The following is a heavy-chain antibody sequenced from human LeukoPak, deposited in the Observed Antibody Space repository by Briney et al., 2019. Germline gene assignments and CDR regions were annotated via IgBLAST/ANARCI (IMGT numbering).Heavy chain of an antibody. CDR3: TRGFTMVRGVTSPFDY. CDR2: IRSKANSYAT. J-gene: IGHJ4*02. Sequence: GGSLKLSCAASGFTFSGSAMHWVRQASGKGLEWVGRIRSKANSYATAYAASVKGRFTISRDDSKNTAYLQMNSLKTEDTAVYYCTRGFTMVRGVTSPFDYWGQGTLVTVSS. CDR1: GFTFSGSA. V-gene: IGHV3-73*01. D-gene: IGHD3-10*01.